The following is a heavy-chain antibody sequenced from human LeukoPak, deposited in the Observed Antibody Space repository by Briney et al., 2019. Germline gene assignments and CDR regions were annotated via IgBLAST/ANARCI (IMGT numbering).Heavy chain of an antibody. Sequence: GGSLRLSCAASQFTFSNYAMSWVRQAPGKGLEWVSAISGSGNTTYFGDSVTGRFTISRDNSKNTLYLQMNSLRAEDTAVYYCAKDGFRRPYGGWGQGTLVTVSS. V-gene: IGHV3-23*01. CDR3: AKDGFRRPYGG. CDR1: QFTFSNYA. CDR2: ISGSGNTT. J-gene: IGHJ4*02. D-gene: IGHD3-16*01.